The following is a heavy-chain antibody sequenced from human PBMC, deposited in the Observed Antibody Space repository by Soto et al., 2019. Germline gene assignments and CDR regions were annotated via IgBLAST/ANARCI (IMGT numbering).Heavy chain of an antibody. CDR2: IYPIFGAA. CDR3: AGRCDGTNCLGHFDY. J-gene: IGHJ4*02. Sequence: ASVKVSCKASGYSFTGYYIHWLRLAPGQGLEWMGWIYPIFGAANYAQKFQGRVTITADTSTSTAYMELNSLRSEDTAVYYCAGRCDGTNCLGHFDYWGQGTLVTVSS. CDR1: GYSFTGYY. V-gene: IGHV1-2*02. D-gene: IGHD2-2*01.